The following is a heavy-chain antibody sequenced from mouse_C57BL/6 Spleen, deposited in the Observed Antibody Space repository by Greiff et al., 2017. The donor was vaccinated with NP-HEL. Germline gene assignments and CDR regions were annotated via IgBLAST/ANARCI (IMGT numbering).Heavy chain of an antibody. Sequence: QVQLKQSGAELARPGASVKMSCTASGYTFTSYTMHWVKQRPGQGLEWIGYINPSSGYTKYNQKFKDKATLTADKSSSTAYMQLSSLTSEDSAVYYCARDELRGGYYAMDYWGQGTSVTVSS. CDR3: ARDELRGGYYAMDY. CDR2: INPSSGYT. D-gene: IGHD1-3*01. J-gene: IGHJ4*01. CDR1: GYTFTSYT. V-gene: IGHV1-4*01.